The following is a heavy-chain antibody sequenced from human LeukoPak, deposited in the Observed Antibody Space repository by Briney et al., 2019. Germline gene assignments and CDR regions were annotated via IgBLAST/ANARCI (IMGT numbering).Heavy chain of an antibody. Sequence: GGSLRLSCAASGFTFSSYGMHWVRQAPGKGLEWVAVISYGGSNKYYADSVKGRFTISRDNSKNTLYLQMNSLRAEDTAVYYCAKDESVYYYYYGMDVWGQGTTVTVSS. CDR2: ISYGGSNK. CDR3: AKDESVYYYYYGMDV. J-gene: IGHJ6*02. V-gene: IGHV3-30*18. CDR1: GFTFSSYG.